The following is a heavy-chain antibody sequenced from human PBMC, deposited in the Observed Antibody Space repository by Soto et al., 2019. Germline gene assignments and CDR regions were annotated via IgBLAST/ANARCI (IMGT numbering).Heavy chain of an antibody. CDR3: ASDAGSFDS. CDR2: INAGNWNT. D-gene: IGHD3-10*01. J-gene: IGHJ4*02. Sequence: QVQLVQSGAEVKKPGASVKVSCKASGYTFSNFAMHWVRQAPGERLEWRGWINAGNWNTNYSPKFQGRVTITRDTYGSTASVERSSLRSENTAVYYCASDAGSFDSWGQGPLVTVSS. CDR1: GYTFSNFA. V-gene: IGHV1-3*01.